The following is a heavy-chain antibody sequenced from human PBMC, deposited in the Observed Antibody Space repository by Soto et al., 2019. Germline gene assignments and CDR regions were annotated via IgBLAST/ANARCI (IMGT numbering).Heavy chain of an antibody. Sequence: SETLSLTCAVSGYASISNYYWGWLRQPPGKGLEWIGSIYHSGSTYYNPSLKSRVTISVDTSKNQFSLRLTSVTAADTAVYYCARDLYASIYDAFKIWGQGTMVTVSS. CDR3: ARDLYASIYDAFKI. D-gene: IGHD4-17*01. V-gene: IGHV4-38-2*02. CDR2: IYHSGST. CDR1: GYASISNYY. J-gene: IGHJ3*02.